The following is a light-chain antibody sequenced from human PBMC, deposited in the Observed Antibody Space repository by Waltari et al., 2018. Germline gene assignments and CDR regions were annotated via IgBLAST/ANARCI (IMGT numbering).Light chain of an antibody. CDR2: GAS. CDR1: QRVSSN. V-gene: IGKV3-15*01. J-gene: IGKJ1*01. Sequence: EIVMTQSPATLSVSPGERATLSCRASQRVSSNVAWYQHKPGQAPRLLIYGASTRATGIPARFSGSGSGTEFTLTISSLQSEDFAVYYCQQYNNWWTFGQGTKVEIK. CDR3: QQYNNWWT.